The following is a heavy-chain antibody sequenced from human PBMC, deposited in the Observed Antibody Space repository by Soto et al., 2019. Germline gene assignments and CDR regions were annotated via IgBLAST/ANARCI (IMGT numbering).Heavy chain of an antibody. J-gene: IGHJ5*02. CDR3: ARWWSGSRQGFDP. CDR2: IFQSGST. CDR1: GGSISNRNW. D-gene: IGHD3-3*01. Sequence: SETLSLTCAVSGGSISNRNWWNWVRQPPGKGLEWIGEIFQSGSTNYNPSLKSRVTISVYTSKNQFSLKLSSVTAADTAVYYCARWWSGSRQGFDPWGQGTLVTVS. V-gene: IGHV4-4*02.